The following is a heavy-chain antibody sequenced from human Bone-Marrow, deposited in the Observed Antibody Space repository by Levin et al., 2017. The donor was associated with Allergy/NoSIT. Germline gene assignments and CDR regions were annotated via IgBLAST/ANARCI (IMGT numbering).Heavy chain of an antibody. D-gene: IGHD6-19*01. Sequence: GESLKISCAASGFSFSYYYMSWIRQTPGKGLEWVSYISDYSANTYYADSVKGRFTISRDNAKKSLYLPMSSLTAEDAAVYYCARGREQWLASVFDYWGQGTLVTVSS. CDR1: GFSFSYYY. CDR3: ARGREQWLASVFDY. CDR2: ISDYSANT. J-gene: IGHJ4*02. V-gene: IGHV3-11*01.